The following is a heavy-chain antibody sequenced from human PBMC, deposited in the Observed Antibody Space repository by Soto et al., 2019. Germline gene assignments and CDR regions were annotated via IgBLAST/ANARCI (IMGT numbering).Heavy chain of an antibody. Sequence: VHLVESGGGLVQPGGSLRLSCAASGFTFGTFSMNWVRQAPGKGLEWVSYINSSSGTKYYAGSVKGRFTISSDNAKNSLYLQVKNMRAEDTAVYFGANMVASYYCYYMDVWGKGTTVTVSS. CDR3: ANMVASYYCYYMDV. V-gene: IGHV3-48*01. CDR2: INSSSGTK. CDR1: GFTFGTFS. D-gene: IGHD5-12*01. J-gene: IGHJ6*03.